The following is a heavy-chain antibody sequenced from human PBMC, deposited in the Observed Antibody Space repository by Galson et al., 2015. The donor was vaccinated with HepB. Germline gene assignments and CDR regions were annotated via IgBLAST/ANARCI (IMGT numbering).Heavy chain of an antibody. Sequence: TLSLTCTVSGGSISSLGYYWTWIRQHPGKGLEWIGYIYYSGTTWYNPSLKRRLTISVDTSKNQFSLTLSSVTAADTAVYYCARDRRVGDFNTYYYAMDVWGQGTTVTVSS. V-gene: IGHV4-31*03. CDR2: IYYSGTT. J-gene: IGHJ6*02. CDR1: GGSISSLGYY. CDR3: ARDRRVGDFNTYYYAMDV. D-gene: IGHD3-3*01.